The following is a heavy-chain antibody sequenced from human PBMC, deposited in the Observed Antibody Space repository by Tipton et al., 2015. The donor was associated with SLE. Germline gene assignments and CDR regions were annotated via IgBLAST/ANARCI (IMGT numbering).Heavy chain of an antibody. V-gene: IGHV4-30-2*01. D-gene: IGHD6-6*01. Sequence: TLSLTCAVSGGSISSGGYSWSWIRQPPGKGLEWIGYIFHCGSTNYNPSLKSRVTISVDTSKNQFSLNLSSVTAADTAVYYCAREPRGIMGCSSGAFDIWGQVTMVTVSS. CDR1: GGSISSGGYS. CDR3: AREPRGIMGCSSGAFDI. J-gene: IGHJ3*02. CDR2: IFHCGST.